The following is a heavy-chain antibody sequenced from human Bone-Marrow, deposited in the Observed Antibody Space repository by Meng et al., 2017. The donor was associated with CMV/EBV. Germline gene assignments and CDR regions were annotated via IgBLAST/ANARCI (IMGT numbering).Heavy chain of an antibody. D-gene: IGHD6-13*01. Sequence: ASVKVSCKASGYTFNSYYMHWVRQAPGQGLEWMGRIIPNIGGTNYAQKFQGRVTMTRDTSISTAYMELSRLRSDDTAAYYCARESAAARPGYFDYWGQGKLVNFSS. CDR1: GYTFNSYY. J-gene: IGHJ4*02. CDR2: IIPNIGGT. CDR3: ARESAAARPGYFDY. V-gene: IGHV1-2*02.